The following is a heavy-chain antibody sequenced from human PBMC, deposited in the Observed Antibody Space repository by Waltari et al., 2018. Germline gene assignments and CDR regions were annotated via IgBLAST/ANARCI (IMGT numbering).Heavy chain of an antibody. CDR1: EGSFIASF. Sequence: VRLDQWGTELVEPWETLSLTCAVYEGSFIASFWSWVRQAPGKGLEWIGEINHGVKTDYNPSLKSRLFMSVDPSKNQFSLMLSSVTAADTAVYYCMRSHCIGDSCFRYFDSWGQGTLVTVSS. CDR2: INHGVKT. V-gene: IGHV4-34*01. CDR3: MRSHCIGDSCFRYFDS. D-gene: IGHD2-15*01. J-gene: IGHJ4*02.